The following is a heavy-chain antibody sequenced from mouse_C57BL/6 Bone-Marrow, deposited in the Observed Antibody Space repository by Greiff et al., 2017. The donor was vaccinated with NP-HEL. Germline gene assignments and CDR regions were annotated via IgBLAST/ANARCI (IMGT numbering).Heavy chain of an antibody. V-gene: IGHV3-6*01. CDR3: ARRYYGSSYDFDY. J-gene: IGHJ2*01. CDR1: GYSITSGYY. D-gene: IGHD1-1*01. Sequence: VQLKESGPGLVKPSQSLSLTCSVTGYSITSGYYWNWIRQFPGNKLEWMGYISYDGSNNYNPSLKNRISITRDTSKNQFFLKLNSVTTEDTATYYCARRYYGSSYDFDYWGQGTTLTVSS. CDR2: ISYDGSN.